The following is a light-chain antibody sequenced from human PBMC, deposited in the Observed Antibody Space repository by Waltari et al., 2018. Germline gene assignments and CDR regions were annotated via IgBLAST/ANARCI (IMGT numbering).Light chain of an antibody. V-gene: IGKV3-15*01. Sequence: ETVMTQSPAILSVSPGESATLSCRASQSIKSHLAWYQQKPGQAPRLLIYGASTRAAGIPARFSCGGSGTEFILTISSLQSEDFATYHGQQYNNWPLYTFGQGTKLEI. CDR2: GAS. CDR3: QQYNNWPLYT. CDR1: QSIKSH. J-gene: IGKJ2*01.